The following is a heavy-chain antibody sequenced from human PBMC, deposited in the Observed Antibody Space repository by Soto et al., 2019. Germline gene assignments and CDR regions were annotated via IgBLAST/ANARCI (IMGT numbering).Heavy chain of an antibody. V-gene: IGHV3-21*01. D-gene: IGHD1-1*01. CDR1: GFTFSSYS. CDR2: ISSSSSYI. CDR3: AIEFRERGGYRIGY. Sequence: EVQLVESGGGLVKPGGSLRLSCAASGFTFSSYSMNWVRQAPGKGLEWVSSISSSSSYIYYADSVKGRFTISRDNAKNSLYLQMNSLIAGDTAVYYCAIEFRERGGYRIGYWGQGTLVTVSS. J-gene: IGHJ4*02.